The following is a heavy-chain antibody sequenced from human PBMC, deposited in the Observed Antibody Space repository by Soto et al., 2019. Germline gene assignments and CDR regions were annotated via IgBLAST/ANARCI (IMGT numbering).Heavy chain of an antibody. V-gene: IGHV4-59*01. CDR2: VYNSEST. Sequence: PGGSLRLSCAASGFTFSSYGMTWVRQAPGKGLEWIGYVYNSESTNYNPSLKSRVTISEDTSKNQFSLKVNSVTAADTAVYYCARYRRTAAAGYTLDFWGQGILVTVSS. D-gene: IGHD6-13*01. J-gene: IGHJ4*02. CDR3: ARYRRTAAAGYTLDF. CDR1: GFTFSSYG.